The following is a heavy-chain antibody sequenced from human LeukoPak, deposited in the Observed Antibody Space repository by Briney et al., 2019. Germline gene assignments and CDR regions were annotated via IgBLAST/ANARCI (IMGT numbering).Heavy chain of an antibody. D-gene: IGHD3-22*01. CDR2: MNPNSGNT. J-gene: IGHJ4*02. Sequence: ASVKVSCKASGGTFSSYAINWVRQATGQGLEWMGWMNPNSGNTGYAQKFQGGVTMTRNTSISTAYMELSSLRSEDTAVYYCARGAYDSSGYRFDYWGQGTLVTVSS. CDR3: ARGAYDSSGYRFDY. V-gene: IGHV1-8*02. CDR1: GGTFSSYA.